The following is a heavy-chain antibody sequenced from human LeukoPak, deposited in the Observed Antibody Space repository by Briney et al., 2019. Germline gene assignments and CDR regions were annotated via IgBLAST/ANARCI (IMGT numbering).Heavy chain of an antibody. V-gene: IGHV3-73*01. CDR1: GFTFSGSA. J-gene: IGHJ4*02. CDR3: TRRALNYYDSSGYDY. Sequence: PGGSLRLSCAASGFTFSGSAMHWVRQASGKGLEWVGRIRSKANSYATAYAASVKGRFTISRDDSKNTAYLQMNSLKTEDTAVYYCTRRALNYYDSSGYDYWGQGTLVTVSS. CDR2: IRSKANSYAT. D-gene: IGHD3-22*01.